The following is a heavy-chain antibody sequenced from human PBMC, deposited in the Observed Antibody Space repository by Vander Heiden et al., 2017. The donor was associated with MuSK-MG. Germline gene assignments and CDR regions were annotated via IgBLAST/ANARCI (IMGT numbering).Heavy chain of an antibody. CDR1: GDAINTFY. D-gene: IGHD1-26*01. CDR2: IVSNGKT. V-gene: IGHV4-4*07. CDR3: AKGGQKDDWF. Sequence: QLPVQDPGPAPPTLSLTLPLTCTVTGDAINTFYVNWFRQPAGKVLEWIGRIVSNGKTSIRPDLTSRVTMSVDTARKKVSLTASSVTAAEGAGDGGAKGGQKDDWF. J-gene: IGHJ5*01.